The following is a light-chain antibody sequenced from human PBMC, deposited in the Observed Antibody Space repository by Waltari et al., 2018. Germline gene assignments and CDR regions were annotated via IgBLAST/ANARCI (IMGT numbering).Light chain of an antibody. J-gene: IGLJ2*01. CDR3: YSAADYNLV. Sequence: SYELTQPSSVSVSPGQTANITCSGDVLAKKYTRWFQQKPGQAPVLVIYKDTERPSGIPERYSGSSSGTTVTLIISGAQGEDEADYFCYSAADYNLVFGGGTKLTVL. V-gene: IGLV3-27*01. CDR1: VLAKKY. CDR2: KDT.